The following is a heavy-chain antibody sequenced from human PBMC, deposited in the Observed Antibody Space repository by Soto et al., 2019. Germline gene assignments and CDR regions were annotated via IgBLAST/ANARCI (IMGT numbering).Heavy chain of an antibody. CDR1: GFTFSSYA. J-gene: IGHJ4*02. CDR2: IIGSGGST. CDR3: AKAPPVQWLGDY. V-gene: IGHV3-23*01. Sequence: PGGSLRLSCAVSGFTFSSYAMSWVRQAPGKGLEWVSAIIGSGGSTYYADSVKGRFTISRDNSKNTPYLQMNSLRAEDTAVYYCAKAPPVQWLGDYWGQGTLVTVSS. D-gene: IGHD6-19*01.